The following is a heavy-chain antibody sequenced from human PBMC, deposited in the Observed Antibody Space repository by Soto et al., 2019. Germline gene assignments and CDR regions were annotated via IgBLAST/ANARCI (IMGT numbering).Heavy chain of an antibody. D-gene: IGHD4-17*01. V-gene: IGHV4-59*12. CDR1: GGSISSYY. J-gene: IGHJ4*02. Sequence: SETLSLTCTVYGGSISSYYWSWIRQPPGKGMEWIGYIYHSGSTYYNPSLKSRVTISVDRSKNQFSLKLSSVTAADTAVYSSARGVTTVTTFDYSGQGTLVTVSS. CDR3: ARGVTTVTTFDY. CDR2: IYHSGST.